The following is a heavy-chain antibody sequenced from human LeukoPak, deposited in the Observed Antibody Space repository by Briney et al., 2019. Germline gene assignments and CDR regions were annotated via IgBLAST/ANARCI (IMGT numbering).Heavy chain of an antibody. J-gene: IGHJ4*02. CDR3: ARGRGGSYDY. CDR1: GFIFSDYA. Sequence: LTGGSLRLSCAASGFIFSDYAMHWVRQAPGKGLEYVSAIKSNGGRTYYADSVKGRFTISRDNSKNTLNLQMDSLRVEDMAVYYCARGRGGSYDYWGQGILVTVSS. V-gene: IGHV3-64*02. CDR2: IKSNGGRT. D-gene: IGHD1-26*01.